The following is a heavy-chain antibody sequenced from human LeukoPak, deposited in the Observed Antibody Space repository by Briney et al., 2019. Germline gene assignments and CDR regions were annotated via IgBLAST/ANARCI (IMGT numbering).Heavy chain of an antibody. Sequence: SETLSLTCTVSGGSISSYYWSWIRQPPGKGLEWIGYIYYSGSTNYNPSLKSRVTISVDTSKNQFSLKLSSVTAADTAVYYCARDYYDSSGYYSDAFDIWGQGTLVTVSS. CDR3: ARDYYDSSGYYSDAFDI. D-gene: IGHD3-22*01. J-gene: IGHJ3*02. V-gene: IGHV4-59*01. CDR1: GGSISSYY. CDR2: IYYSGST.